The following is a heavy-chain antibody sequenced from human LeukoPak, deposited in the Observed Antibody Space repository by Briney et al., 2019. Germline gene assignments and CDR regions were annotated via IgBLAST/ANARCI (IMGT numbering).Heavy chain of an antibody. J-gene: IGHJ4*02. CDR1: GFTFSDYI. D-gene: IGHD3-22*01. Sequence: GGSLRLSCAASGFTFSDYIMNWVRQAPGKGLDWVSSISSSYSYIYYADSVKGRFTISRDNAKNSLYLQMNSLRAEDTAVYYCARDFEERGYFVADFDYWGQGTLVTVSS. CDR2: ISSSYSYI. V-gene: IGHV3-21*01. CDR3: ARDFEERGYFVADFDY.